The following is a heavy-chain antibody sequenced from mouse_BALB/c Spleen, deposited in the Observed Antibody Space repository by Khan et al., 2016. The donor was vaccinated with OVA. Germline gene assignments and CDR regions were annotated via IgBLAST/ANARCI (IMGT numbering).Heavy chain of an antibody. CDR1: GFTFSGFG. CDR3: ARTGYYYFDY. D-gene: IGHD2-3*01. Sequence: EVELVESGGGLVQTGGSRKLSCAASGFTFSGFGMHWVRQAPEKGLEWVAYISRDSNTIYYADTVKGRFTISRDNPKNTLFLQMTSLRSEDTAMYYCARTGYYYFDYWGQGTTLTVSS. CDR2: ISRDSNTI. J-gene: IGHJ2*01. V-gene: IGHV5-17*02.